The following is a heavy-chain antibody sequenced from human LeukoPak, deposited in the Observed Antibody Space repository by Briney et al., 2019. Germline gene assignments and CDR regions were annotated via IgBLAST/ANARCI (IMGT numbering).Heavy chain of an antibody. Sequence: GASVKVSCKASGGTFSSYAISWVRQAPGQGLEWMGGIIPIFGTANYAQKFQGRVTITADESASTAYMELSSLRSEDTAVYYCARGGNVIEYFQHWGQGTLVTVSS. D-gene: IGHD2-8*01. CDR2: IIPIFGTA. CDR3: ARGGNVIEYFQH. CDR1: GGTFSSYA. J-gene: IGHJ1*01. V-gene: IGHV1-69*13.